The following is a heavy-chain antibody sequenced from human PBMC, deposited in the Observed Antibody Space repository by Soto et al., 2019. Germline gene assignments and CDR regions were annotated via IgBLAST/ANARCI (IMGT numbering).Heavy chain of an antibody. V-gene: IGHV1-69*02. J-gene: IGHJ4*02. CDR3: ARVKSIAARAHFDY. CDR2: IIPILGIA. CDR1: GGTFSSYT. Sequence: QVQLVQSGAEVKKPGSSVKVSCKASGGTFSSYTISWVRQAPGQGLEWMGRIIPILGIANYAQKFQGRVTITAEKSTSTAYMELSSRRSEDTAVYYCARVKSIAARAHFDYWGQGTLVTVSS. D-gene: IGHD6-6*01.